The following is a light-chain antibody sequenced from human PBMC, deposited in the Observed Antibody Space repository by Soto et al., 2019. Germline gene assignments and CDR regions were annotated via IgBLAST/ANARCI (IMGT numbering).Light chain of an antibody. CDR3: QSYDDSLSGWV. J-gene: IGLJ3*02. CDR1: SSNIGAGHA. V-gene: IGLV1-40*01. CDR2: GNS. Sequence: QSALTQPPSVSGAPGQRVTISCTGSSSNIGAGHALHWYQHLPGAAPKLLMYGNSDRPSGVPDRFSGSKSGTSASLAITGLQPEDEADYYCQSYDDSLSGWVFGGGTKVTVL.